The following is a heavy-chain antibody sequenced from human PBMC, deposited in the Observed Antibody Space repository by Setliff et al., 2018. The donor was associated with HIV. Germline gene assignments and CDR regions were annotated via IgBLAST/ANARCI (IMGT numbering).Heavy chain of an antibody. V-gene: IGHV4-39*01. CDR1: GVPTSASTYY. CDR3: TIPASSLAPN. Sequence: ETLSLTCTVSGVPTSASTYYWGWIRQPPGKGLDWIGYISYSGDTYYNPSLQSRVIISVDTANNQISLKLTSVTAADTAVYYCTIPASSLAPNWGRGTQVTVSS. CDR2: ISYSGDT. J-gene: IGHJ4*02.